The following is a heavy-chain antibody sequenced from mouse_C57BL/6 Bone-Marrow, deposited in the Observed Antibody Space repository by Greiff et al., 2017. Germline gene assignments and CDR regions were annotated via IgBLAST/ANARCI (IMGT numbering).Heavy chain of an antibody. CDR2: INPSSGYT. CDR1: GFTFTSYT. CDR3: ARGHDGYYEFAY. V-gene: IGHV1-4*01. Sequence: QVQLQQSGAELVRPGASVKMSCKASGFTFTSYTMHWVKQRPGQGLEWIGYINPSSGYTKYNQKFKDKATLTADKSSSTAYMQLGSLTSEDSAVYYCARGHDGYYEFAYWGQGTLVTVSA. D-gene: IGHD2-3*01. J-gene: IGHJ3*01.